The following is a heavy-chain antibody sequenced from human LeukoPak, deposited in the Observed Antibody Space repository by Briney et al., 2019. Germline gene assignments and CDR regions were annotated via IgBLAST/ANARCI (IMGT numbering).Heavy chain of an antibody. CDR2: ISYDGSNK. CDR1: GFTFSRYG. Sequence: PGRSLRLSCAASGFTFSRYGMHWVRQAPGKGLEWVAVISYDGSNKYYADSVKGRFTISRDNSKNTLYLQMNSLRAEDTAVYYCASRAIAVANARGQGTLVTVSS. J-gene: IGHJ4*02. CDR3: ASRAIAVANA. D-gene: IGHD6-19*01. V-gene: IGHV3-30*03.